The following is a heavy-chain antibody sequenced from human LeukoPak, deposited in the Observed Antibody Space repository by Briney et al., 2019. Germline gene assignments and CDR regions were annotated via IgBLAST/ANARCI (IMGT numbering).Heavy chain of an antibody. CDR2: IYYSGST. D-gene: IGHD5-24*01. V-gene: IGHV4-39*01. J-gene: IGHJ4*02. Sequence: PSETLSLTCTVPGGSISSIAYYWGWIRQPPGKGLESIGSIYYSGSTYYDPSTKSRVTISVDTSKDQFSLKLSSVTAADTAVYYCARLRDWVLDYWGQGTLVAVSS. CDR1: GGSISSIAYY. CDR3: ARLRDWVLDY.